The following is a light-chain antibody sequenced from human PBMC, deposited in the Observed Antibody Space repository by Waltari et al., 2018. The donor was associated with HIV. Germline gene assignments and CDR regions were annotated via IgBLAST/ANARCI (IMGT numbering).Light chain of an antibody. J-gene: IGKJ1*01. CDR1: QSIGSDY. V-gene: IGKV3-20*01. Sequence: EIVFTQSPGTLSLSPGERATPSCRASQSIGSDYLAWYQQKPGQAPRLLIYGASSRATGIPDRFSGSGSGTDFTLTISRLEPEDFAVYYCQQYGSSPKTFGQGTKVEIK. CDR3: QQYGSSPKT. CDR2: GAS.